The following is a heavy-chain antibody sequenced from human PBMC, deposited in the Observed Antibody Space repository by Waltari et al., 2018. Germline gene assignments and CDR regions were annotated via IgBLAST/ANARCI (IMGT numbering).Heavy chain of an antibody. CDR3: ARVCLGGRIKWLVSLFDY. CDR2: INHSGST. J-gene: IGHJ4*02. D-gene: IGHD6-19*01. V-gene: IGHV4-34*01. Sequence: QVQLQQWGAGLLKPSETLSLTCAVYGGSFSGYYWSWIRQPPGKGLEWIGEINHSGSTNYNPSLKSRVTISVDTSKNQFSLKLSSVTAADTAVYYCARVCLGGRIKWLVSLFDYWGQGTLVTVSS. CDR1: GGSFSGYY.